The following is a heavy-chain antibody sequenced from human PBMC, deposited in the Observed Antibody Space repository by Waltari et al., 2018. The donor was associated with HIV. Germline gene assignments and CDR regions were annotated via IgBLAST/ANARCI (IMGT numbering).Heavy chain of an antibody. J-gene: IGHJ4*02. CDR2: IKQDGSEK. Sequence: EVQLVESGGGLVQPGGSLRLSCAASGFTFSSYWMSWVRQAPGEGLGWVGNIKQDGSEKNYVDSVKGRFTISRDSAKNSLYLQMNSLRAEDTAVYYCARSLRDWYGSFDYWGQGTLVTVSS. V-gene: IGHV3-7*01. CDR1: GFTFSSYW. D-gene: IGHD3-9*01. CDR3: ARSLRDWYGSFDY.